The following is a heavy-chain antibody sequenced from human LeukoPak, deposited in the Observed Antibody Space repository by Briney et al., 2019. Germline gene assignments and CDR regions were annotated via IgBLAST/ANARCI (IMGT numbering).Heavy chain of an antibody. D-gene: IGHD4-17*01. CDR3: ARVRYGDYRFDP. V-gene: IGHV1-18*01. J-gene: IGHJ5*02. Sequence: ASVKVSCKASGYTFTSYGISWVRQAPGQGLEWMGWISAYNGNTNYAQKLQGRVTMTTDTSTSTAYMELSSLRSEDTAVYYCARVRYGDYRFDPWGQGTLVTVSS. CDR2: ISAYNGNT. CDR1: GYTFTSYG.